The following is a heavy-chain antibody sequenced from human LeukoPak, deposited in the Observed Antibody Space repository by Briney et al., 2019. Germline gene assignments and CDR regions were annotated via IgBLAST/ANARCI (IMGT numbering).Heavy chain of an antibody. D-gene: IGHD4-11*01. CDR3: ARDRDRATVMESDYYYMDV. CDR1: GGSIRSYY. V-gene: IGHV4-4*07. J-gene: IGHJ6*03. CDR2: IYTSGST. Sequence: SETLSLTXTVSGGSIRSYYWSWIRQPAGKGLEWIGRIYTSGSTNYNPSLKSRVTMSVDTSKNQFSLKLSSVTAADTAVYYCARDRDRATVMESDYYYMDVWGKGTTVTVSS.